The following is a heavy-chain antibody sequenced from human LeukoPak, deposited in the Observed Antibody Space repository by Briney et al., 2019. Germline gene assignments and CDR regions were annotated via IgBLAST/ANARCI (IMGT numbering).Heavy chain of an antibody. Sequence: ASVKVSCKASGYTFTGYYMHWVRQAPGQGLEWMGWINPNSGGTNYAQKFQGRVTMTRDTSISTAYMELSRLRSDDTAVYYCARGLDYGDYLWDAFDIWGQGTMVTVSS. CDR2: INPNSGGT. J-gene: IGHJ3*02. CDR1: GYTFTGYY. V-gene: IGHV1-2*02. CDR3: ARGLDYGDYLWDAFDI. D-gene: IGHD4-17*01.